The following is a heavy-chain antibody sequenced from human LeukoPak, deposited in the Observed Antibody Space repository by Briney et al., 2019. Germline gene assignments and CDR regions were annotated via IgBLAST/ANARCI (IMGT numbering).Heavy chain of an antibody. J-gene: IGHJ4*02. D-gene: IGHD3-22*01. CDR3: AKYDSSGYYYNSFDY. CDR1: GGSVSSGSYY. CDR2: IYYSGST. V-gene: IGHV4-61*01. Sequence: SETLSLTCTVSGGSVSSGSYYWSWIRQPPGKGLEWIGYIYYSGSTNYNPSLKSRVTISVDTSKNQFSLKLSSVTAADTAVYYCAKYDSSGYYYNSFDYWGQGTLVTVSS.